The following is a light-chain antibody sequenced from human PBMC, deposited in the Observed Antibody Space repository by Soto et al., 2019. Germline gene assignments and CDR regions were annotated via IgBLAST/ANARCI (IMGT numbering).Light chain of an antibody. CDR2: RNH. CDR1: RSNIGTYA. J-gene: IGLJ2*01. V-gene: IGLV1-44*01. Sequence: QSVLTQSPLASVTPGQTVTISCSGSRSNIGTYAGNWYQQLPGAAPTLLIFRNHQRPSGVPDRFSGSKSGTSASLAISGPQSEDEADYYCAAWDDGLRAVVFGGGTKVTVL. CDR3: AAWDDGLRAVV.